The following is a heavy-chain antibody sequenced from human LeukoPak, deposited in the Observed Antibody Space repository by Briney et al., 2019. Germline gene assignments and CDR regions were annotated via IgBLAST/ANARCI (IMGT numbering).Heavy chain of an antibody. D-gene: IGHD6-25*01. V-gene: IGHV7-4-1*02. CDR1: GYTFTSYA. CDR2: INTNTGNP. J-gene: IGHJ6*02. CDR3: ARSNIAAGRASMDV. Sequence: ASVKVSCKASGYTFTSYAMNWVRQAPGQGLEWMGWINTNTGNPTYAQGFTGRFVFSLDTSVSTAYLQISSLKAEDTAVHYCARSNIAAGRASMDVWGQGTTVTVSS.